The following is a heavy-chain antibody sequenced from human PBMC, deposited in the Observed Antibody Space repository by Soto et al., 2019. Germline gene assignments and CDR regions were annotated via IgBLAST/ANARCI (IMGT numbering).Heavy chain of an antibody. CDR1: GGSFSGYY. D-gene: IGHD2-15*01. Sequence: PSETLSLTGAVYGGSFSGYYWSRIRQPPGKGLEWVGEINHSGSTNYNPSLKSRVTISVDTSKNQFSLKLSSVTAADTAVYYCARVRYCSGGSCLNWFDPWGQGTLVT. V-gene: IGHV4-34*01. CDR3: ARVRYCSGGSCLNWFDP. CDR2: INHSGST. J-gene: IGHJ5*02.